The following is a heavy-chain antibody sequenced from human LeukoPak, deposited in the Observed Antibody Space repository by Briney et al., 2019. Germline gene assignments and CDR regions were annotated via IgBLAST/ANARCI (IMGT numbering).Heavy chain of an antibody. D-gene: IGHD3-22*01. V-gene: IGHV4-59*01. CDR2: IYWSGST. J-gene: IGHJ3*02. CDR1: GGSISSYY. Sequence: SETLSLTCTVSGGSISSYYWSWIRQPPGKGLEWIGNIYWSGSTNYNPSLKSRVTISLDTSKNQFSLKLSSVTAADTAVYYCARVYDSSGYDAFDIWGQGTMVTVSS. CDR3: ARVYDSSGYDAFDI.